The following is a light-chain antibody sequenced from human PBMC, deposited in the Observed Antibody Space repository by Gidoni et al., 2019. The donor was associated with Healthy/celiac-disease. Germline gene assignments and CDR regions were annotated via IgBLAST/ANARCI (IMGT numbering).Light chain of an antibody. V-gene: IGKV3-11*01. CDR3: QQRSNWPPWT. Sequence: EIVLTQSPATLSLSPGERATLSCRASQCVSSHLAWYQQKPGQAPRLLIYDASNRATGIPARFSGSGSGTDFTLTISSLEPEDFAVYYCQQRSNWPPWTFGQGTKVEIK. J-gene: IGKJ1*01. CDR1: QCVSSH. CDR2: DAS.